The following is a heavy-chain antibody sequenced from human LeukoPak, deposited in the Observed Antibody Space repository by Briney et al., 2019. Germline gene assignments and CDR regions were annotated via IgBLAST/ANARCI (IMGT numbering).Heavy chain of an antibody. D-gene: IGHD4-17*01. J-gene: IGHJ5*02. CDR3: ARGGYGDSNWFDP. V-gene: IGHV3-74*01. CDR1: GFTFSSYW. Sequence: GGSLRLSCAASGFTFSSYWMHWVRQAPGKGLVWVSRINSDGSSTSYADSVKGRFTISRDNAKNTLYLQMNSLRAEDTAVYYCARGGYGDSNWFDPWGRGTLVTVSS. CDR2: INSDGSST.